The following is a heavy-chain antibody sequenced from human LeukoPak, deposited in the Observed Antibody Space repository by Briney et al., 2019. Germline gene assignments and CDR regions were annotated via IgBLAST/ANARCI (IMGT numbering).Heavy chain of an antibody. CDR3: AANARSGYYGSGSFALDY. Sequence: ASVKVSCKASGYTFTSYGMNWVRQAPGQGLEWMGWINTNTGNPTYAQGFTGRFVFSLDTSVSTTYLQIDSLKAEDTAIYYCAANARSGYYGSGSFALDYWGQGTPVTVSS. CDR1: GYTFTSYG. V-gene: IGHV7-4-1*01. J-gene: IGHJ4*02. D-gene: IGHD3-10*01. CDR2: INTNTGNP.